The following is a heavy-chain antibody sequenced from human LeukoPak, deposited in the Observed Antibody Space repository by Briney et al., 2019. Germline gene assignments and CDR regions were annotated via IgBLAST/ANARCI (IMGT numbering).Heavy chain of an antibody. CDR3: ATLREGYCSGGSCYDFGMDA. Sequence: PSETLSLTCTVSGGSISSYYWSWIRQPPGKGLEWIGYIYYSGSTNYNPSLKSRVTISVDTSKNQFSLKLSSVTAADTAVYYCATLREGYCSGGSCYDFGMDAWGQGTTVTASS. CDR2: IYYSGST. CDR1: GGSISSYY. J-gene: IGHJ6*02. V-gene: IGHV4-59*01. D-gene: IGHD2-15*01.